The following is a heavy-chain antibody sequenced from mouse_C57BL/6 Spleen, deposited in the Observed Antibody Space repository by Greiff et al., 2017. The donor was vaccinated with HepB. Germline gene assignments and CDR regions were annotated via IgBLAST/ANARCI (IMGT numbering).Heavy chain of an antibody. V-gene: IGHV10-1*01. CDR2: IRSKSNNYAT. J-gene: IGHJ4*01. CDR1: GFSFNTYA. CDR3: VSSYYAMDY. Sequence: EVKLMESGGGLVQPQGSLKLSCAASGFSFNTYAMNWVRQAPGKGLEWVARIRSKSNNYATYYADSVKDRFTISRDDSESMLYLQMNNLKTEDTAMYYCVSSYYAMDYWGQGTSVTVSS.